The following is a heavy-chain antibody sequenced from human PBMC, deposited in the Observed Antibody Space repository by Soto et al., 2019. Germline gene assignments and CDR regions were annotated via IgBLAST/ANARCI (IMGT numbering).Heavy chain of an antibody. V-gene: IGHV1-3*04. CDR3: ASQDYYDSRGYIY. CDR2: INTGNGNT. D-gene: IGHD3-22*01. CDR1: GYTFTSYA. J-gene: IGHJ4*02. Sequence: QVQLVQSGAEEKKPGASVKVSCKASGYTFTSYAMHWVRQAPGQRLEWMGWINTGNGNTKYSQKFQGRVTITRDTSASTAYMELNSLRSDDTAVDYCASQDYYDSRGYIYWGQGTLVNVSS.